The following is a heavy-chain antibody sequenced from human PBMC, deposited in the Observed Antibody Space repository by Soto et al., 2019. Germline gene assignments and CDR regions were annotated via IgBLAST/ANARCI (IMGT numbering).Heavy chain of an antibody. CDR3: ARGTPHSGWYDY. J-gene: IGHJ4*02. D-gene: IGHD6-19*01. V-gene: IGHV1-46*04. Sequence: QVQLVQSGAEVKKPGASVKVSCKASGYTFTSYYMHWVRQAPGQGLEWMGIINPSGGSTSYAQKLQGRXXMXRDXSTSTVYMELSSLRSEDTAVYYCARGTPHSGWYDYWGQGTLVTVSS. CDR2: INPSGGST. CDR1: GYTFTSYY.